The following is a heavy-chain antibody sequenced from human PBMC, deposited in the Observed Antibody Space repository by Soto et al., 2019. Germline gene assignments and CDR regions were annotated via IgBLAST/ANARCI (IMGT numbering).Heavy chain of an antibody. CDR1: GGSISSGDYY. CDR2: IYYSGST. V-gene: IGHV4-30-4*01. J-gene: IGHJ6*02. D-gene: IGHD1-1*01. Sequence: SETLSLTCTVSGGSISSGDYYWSWIRQPPGKGLEWIGYIYYSGSTYYNPSLKSRVTISVDTSKNQFSLKLSSVTAADTAVYYSARVGELENYYYYGMDVWGQGTTVTVSS. CDR3: ARVGELENYYYYGMDV.